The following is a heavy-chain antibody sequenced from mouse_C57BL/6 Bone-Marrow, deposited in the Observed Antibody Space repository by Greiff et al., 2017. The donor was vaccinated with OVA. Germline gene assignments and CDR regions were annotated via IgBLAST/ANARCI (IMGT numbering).Heavy chain of an antibody. CDR1: GFTFSDYG. J-gene: IGHJ1*03. Sequence: EVQGVESGGGLVKPGGSLKLSCAASGFTFSDYGMHWVRQAPEKGLEWVAYISSGSSTIYYADTVKGRFTISRDNAKNTLFLQMHSLRSEDNAMYYCARINYWYYDVWGTGNAVTVSS. V-gene: IGHV5-17*01. CDR2: ISSGSSTI. CDR3: ARINYWYYDV.